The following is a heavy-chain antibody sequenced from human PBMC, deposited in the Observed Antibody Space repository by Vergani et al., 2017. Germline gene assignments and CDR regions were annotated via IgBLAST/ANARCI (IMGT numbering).Heavy chain of an antibody. J-gene: IGHJ2*01. CDR3: ARSTDYGEGMAWYFDL. Sequence: QVQLVQSGSELKKPGASVKLSCKASGYTFTSYYMHWVRQAPGQGLEWMGIINPSGGSTRYAQKFQGRVTMTRDTSTSTVYMELSSLRSEDTAVYYCARSTDYGEGMAWYFDLWGRGTLVTVSS. CDR1: GYTFTSYY. D-gene: IGHD4-17*01. V-gene: IGHV1-46*03. CDR2: INPSGGST.